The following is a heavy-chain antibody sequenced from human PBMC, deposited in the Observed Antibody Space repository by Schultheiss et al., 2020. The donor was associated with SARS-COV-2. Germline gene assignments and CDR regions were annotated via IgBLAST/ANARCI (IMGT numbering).Heavy chain of an antibody. Sequence: ESLKISCAASGFTVSSNYMSWVRQAPGKGLEWIGSIYYSGSTYYNPSLKSRVTISVDTSKNQFSLKLSSVTAADTAVYYCARGIVGATTDIWGQGTMVTVSS. V-gene: IGHV4-59*05. CDR1: GFTVSSNY. J-gene: IGHJ3*02. D-gene: IGHD1-26*01. CDR2: IYYSGST. CDR3: ARGIVGATTDI.